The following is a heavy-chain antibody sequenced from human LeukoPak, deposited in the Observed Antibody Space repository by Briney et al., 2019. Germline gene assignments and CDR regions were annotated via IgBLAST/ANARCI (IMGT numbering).Heavy chain of an antibody. CDR3: ARDRRIGVYWYFDI. J-gene: IGHJ3*02. Sequence: GGSLRLSCAASGFTFSSYAMSWVRQAPGKGLEWVSAISGSGGSTYYADSVKGRFTISRDNSRNTLYLQINTLRAEDTAAYYCARDRRIGVYWYFDIWGQGTMVTVSS. CDR1: GFTFSSYA. V-gene: IGHV3-23*01. CDR2: ISGSGGST. D-gene: IGHD2-8*02.